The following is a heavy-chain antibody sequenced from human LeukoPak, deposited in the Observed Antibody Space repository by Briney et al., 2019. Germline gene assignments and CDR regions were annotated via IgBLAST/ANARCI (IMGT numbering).Heavy chain of an antibody. Sequence: PSETLSLTCAVYGGSFSGYYWSWIRQPPGKGLEWIGEINHSGSTNYNPSLKSRVTISVDRSKNQFSLKLSSVTAADTAVYYCARARVGYYYDSRGFYFDYWGQGTLVTVSS. CDR1: GGSFSGYY. CDR2: INHSGST. D-gene: IGHD3-22*01. V-gene: IGHV4-34*01. J-gene: IGHJ4*02. CDR3: ARARVGYYYDSRGFYFDY.